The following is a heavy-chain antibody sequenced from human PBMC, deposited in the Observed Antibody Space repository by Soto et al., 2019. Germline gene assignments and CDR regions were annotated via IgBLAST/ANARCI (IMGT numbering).Heavy chain of an antibody. J-gene: IGHJ4*02. Sequence: EVQLLESGGGLVQPGGSLRLSCAASGFTFSSYAMSWVRQAPGKGLEWISAVSGSGGSTYYAASVKGRFTIPRDNPTDTLYLQMNNLRAEDTAVHYCAKPPDYNWNDYWGQGTLVTVSS. CDR1: GFTFSSYA. V-gene: IGHV3-23*01. CDR3: AKPPDYNWNDY. CDR2: VSGSGGST. D-gene: IGHD1-20*01.